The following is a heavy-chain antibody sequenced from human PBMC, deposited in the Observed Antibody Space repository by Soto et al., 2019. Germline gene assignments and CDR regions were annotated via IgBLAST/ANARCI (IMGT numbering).Heavy chain of an antibody. D-gene: IGHD1-1*01. CDR3: VKGRGATYWIKYYFDY. J-gene: IGHJ4*02. Sequence: EVQLLESGGGLVQPGGTLRLSCAASGFTFSSYSMNWVRQAPGKGLEWVSGISGPGTNTYYADSVRGRFNISRDNSKNNLYLEMNGLRAENTALFYCVKGRGATYWIKYYFDYWGLGTLVTVSS. CDR1: GFTFSSYS. V-gene: IGHV3-23*01. CDR2: ISGPGTNT.